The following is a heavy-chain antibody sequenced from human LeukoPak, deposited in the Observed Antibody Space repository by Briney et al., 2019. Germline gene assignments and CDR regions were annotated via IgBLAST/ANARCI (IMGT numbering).Heavy chain of an antibody. D-gene: IGHD4-23*01. J-gene: IGHJ4*02. V-gene: IGHV4-34*01. CDR3: ARAGYGGLSD. CDR2: INHSGST. Sequence: SETLSLTCAVYGGSFSGYYWSWIRQPPGKGLEWIGEINHSGSTNYNPSLKSRVTISVDTSKNQFSLKLSSVTAADTAVYYCARAGYGGLSDWGQGTLVTVSS. CDR1: GGSFSGYY.